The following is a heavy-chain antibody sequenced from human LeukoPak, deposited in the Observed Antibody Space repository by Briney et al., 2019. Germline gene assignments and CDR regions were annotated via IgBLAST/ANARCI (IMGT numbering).Heavy chain of an antibody. V-gene: IGHV1-69*05. CDR1: GGTLSNYA. CDR3: ASVTVTTWAPDGHMDV. J-gene: IGHJ6*03. D-gene: IGHD4-11*01. Sequence: SVKVSCKASGGTLSNYAISWVRQAPGQGVEWMGRIIPMFGTTNYAQKFQGRVTITTDESTSTAYMEVSSLRIEDTAVYYCASVTVTTWAPDGHMDVWGKGTTVTVSS. CDR2: IIPMFGTT.